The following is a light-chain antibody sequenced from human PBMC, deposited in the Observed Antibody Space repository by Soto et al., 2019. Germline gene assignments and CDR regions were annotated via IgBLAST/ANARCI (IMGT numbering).Light chain of an antibody. CDR2: EAS. Sequence: DIQITQSPSSLSASVGDRVTITCRASQTSATYINWYQQNSGSAPRLLIYEASGLQSGVPSRFSGSVSGTHFVLTISNCQPEYSATYFCQQTYTNPQTFGQGTKVEIK. CDR1: QTSATY. V-gene: IGKV1-39*01. J-gene: IGKJ1*01. CDR3: QQTYTNPQT.